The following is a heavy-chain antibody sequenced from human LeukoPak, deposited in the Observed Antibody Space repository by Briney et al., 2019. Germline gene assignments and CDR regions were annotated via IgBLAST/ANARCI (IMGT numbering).Heavy chain of an antibody. J-gene: IGHJ6*03. V-gene: IGHV3-11*04. CDR2: ISSSSSTI. D-gene: IGHD6-19*01. Sequence: GGSLRLSCAASGFRFSDYYMSWIRQAPGKGLEWVSYISSSSSTIYYADSVKGRFTISRDNAKNSLYLQMNSLRAEDTAVYYCAGDHGSGWYRFMDVWGKGTTVTVSS. CDR1: GFRFSDYY. CDR3: AGDHGSGWYRFMDV.